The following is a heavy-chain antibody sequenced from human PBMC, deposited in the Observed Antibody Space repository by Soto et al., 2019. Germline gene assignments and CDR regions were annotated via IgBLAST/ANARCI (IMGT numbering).Heavy chain of an antibody. Sequence: GGSLRLSCAASGFTFSSYGMHWVRQAPGKGLEWVAVIWYDGSNKYYADSVKGRFTISRDNSKNTLYLQMNSLRAEDTAVYYCARDFGGSATIEYWGQGTLVTVSS. CDR3: ARDFGGSATIEY. V-gene: IGHV3-33*01. D-gene: IGHD3-10*01. CDR2: IWYDGSNK. CDR1: GFTFSSYG. J-gene: IGHJ4*02.